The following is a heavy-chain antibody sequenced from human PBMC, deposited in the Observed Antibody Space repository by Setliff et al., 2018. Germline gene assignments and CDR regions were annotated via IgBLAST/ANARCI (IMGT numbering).Heavy chain of an antibody. CDR2: IYSSGIT. CDR1: GGSITNFY. V-gene: IGHV4-59*08. CDR3: ARQPPLNWAIPFDL. Sequence: SETLSLTCTVSGGSITNFYWNWIRQSPGKGLEWIGYIYSSGITNYNPSLKSRLTMSVDTSKNQFSLHLCSMTAADTAVYYCARQPPLNWAIPFDLWGQGKRVTVSS. D-gene: IGHD7-27*01. J-gene: IGHJ3*01.